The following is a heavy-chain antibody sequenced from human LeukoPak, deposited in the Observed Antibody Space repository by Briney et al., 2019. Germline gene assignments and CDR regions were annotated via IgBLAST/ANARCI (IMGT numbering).Heavy chain of an antibody. Sequence: ASVKVSYKASGYTFTGYYMHWVRQAPGQGLEWMGWINSNSGGTNYAQKFQGRVTMTRDTSISTVYMELSRLRSDDTAVYYCAREKVEGANWFDPRGQGTLVTVFS. CDR3: AREKVEGANWFDP. J-gene: IGHJ5*02. CDR1: GYTFTGYY. CDR2: INSNSGGT. V-gene: IGHV1-2*02. D-gene: IGHD2-15*01.